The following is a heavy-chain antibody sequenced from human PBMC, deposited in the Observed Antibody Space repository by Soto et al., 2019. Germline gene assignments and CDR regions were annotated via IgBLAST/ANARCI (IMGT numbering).Heavy chain of an antibody. V-gene: IGHV4-28*01. D-gene: IGHD1-26*01. Sequence: QVQLQESGPGLVKPSDTLSLTCAVSGYSISSSNWWGWIRQPPGKGLEWIGYIYYSGTTYYNPSLKSRVTLSADTSKDLVSLKLTSVTAVDTAVYYCARREIQGPIDYWGQGTLVTVSS. CDR2: IYYSGTT. J-gene: IGHJ4*02. CDR1: GYSISSSNW. CDR3: ARREIQGPIDY.